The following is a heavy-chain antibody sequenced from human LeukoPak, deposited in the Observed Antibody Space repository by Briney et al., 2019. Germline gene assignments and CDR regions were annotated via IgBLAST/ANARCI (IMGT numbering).Heavy chain of an antibody. CDR2: ISSSSSYI. Sequence: GGSLRLSCAASRFSFSNYGMIWVRQAPGKGLEWVSSISSSSSYIYYADSVKGRFTISRDNSKNTLYLQMNSLRAEDTAVYYCARPANCYYYYYMDVWGKGTTVTVSS. V-gene: IGHV3-21*01. D-gene: IGHD1-1*01. CDR1: RFSFSNYG. J-gene: IGHJ6*03. CDR3: ARPANCYYYYYMDV.